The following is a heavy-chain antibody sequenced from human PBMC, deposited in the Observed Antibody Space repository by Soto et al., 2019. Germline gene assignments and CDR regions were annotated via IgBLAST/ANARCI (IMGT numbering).Heavy chain of an antibody. J-gene: IGHJ4*02. V-gene: IGHV3-23*01. Sequence: GGSLRLSCAASGFTFSSYAMSWVRQAPGKGLEWVSAISGSGGSTYYADSVKGRFTISRDNSKNTLYLQMNSLRAEDTAVYYCAKGGRGYSYGYFSDDYWGQGTLVTVSS. CDR3: AKGGRGYSYGYFSDDY. CDR1: GFTFSSYA. D-gene: IGHD5-18*01. CDR2: ISGSGGST.